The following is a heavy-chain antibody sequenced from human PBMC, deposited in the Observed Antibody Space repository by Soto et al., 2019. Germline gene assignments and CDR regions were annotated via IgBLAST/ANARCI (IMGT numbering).Heavy chain of an antibody. CDR2: IFSNDEK. Sequence: QVTLKESGPVLVKPTETLTLTCTVSGFSLSNARMGVSWIRQPPGKALEWLAHIFSNDEKSYSTSLKSRLTISKDTSKSQVVLTMTNMDPVDTATYYCARINDFWSGYYHRGYYVDYWGQGTLVTVSS. J-gene: IGHJ4*02. D-gene: IGHD3-3*01. V-gene: IGHV2-26*01. CDR1: GFSLSNARMG. CDR3: ARINDFWSGYYHRGYYVDY.